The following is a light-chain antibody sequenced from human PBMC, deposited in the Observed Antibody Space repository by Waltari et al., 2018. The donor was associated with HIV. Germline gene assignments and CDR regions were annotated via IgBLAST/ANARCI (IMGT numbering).Light chain of an antibody. CDR2: KNT. CDR3: FSAADDNLRV. Sequence: SYELTQPSSVSVSPGQTARITCSGEALTKYYDQWYQQKPGQAPVLVIYKNTERPSGIPGRFSGSRSGTTVTLTISGAQVGDEADYYCFSAADDNLRVFGGGTKLTVL. J-gene: IGLJ3*02. V-gene: IGLV3-27*01. CDR1: ALTKYY.